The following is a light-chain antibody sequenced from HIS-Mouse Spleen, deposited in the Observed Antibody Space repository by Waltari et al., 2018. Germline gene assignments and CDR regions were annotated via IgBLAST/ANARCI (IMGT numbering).Light chain of an antibody. CDR3: QQFNSYPYST. V-gene: IGKV1-13*02. CDR2: DAS. Sequence: AIQLTQSPSSLSASVGDRGTITCRASQGISSALAWYQQKPGKAPKLLIYDASSLESGVPSRFSGSGSGTDFTLTISSLQPEDFATYYCQQFNSYPYSTFGGGTKVEIK. CDR1: QGISSA. J-gene: IGKJ4*01.